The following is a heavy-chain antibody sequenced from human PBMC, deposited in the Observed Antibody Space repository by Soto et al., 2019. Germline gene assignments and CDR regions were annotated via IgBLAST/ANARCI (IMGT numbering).Heavy chain of an antibody. CDR3: ARGGTIFGVVISWGSYYMDV. CDR1: GFTFSSYD. V-gene: IGHV3-13*01. D-gene: IGHD3-3*01. J-gene: IGHJ6*03. CDR2: IGTAGDT. Sequence: GGSLRLSCAASGFTFSSYDMHWVRQATGKGLEWVSAIGTAGDTYYPGSVKGRFTISRENAKNSLYLQMNSLRAGDTAVYYCARGGTIFGVVISWGSYYMDVWGKGTTVTVSS.